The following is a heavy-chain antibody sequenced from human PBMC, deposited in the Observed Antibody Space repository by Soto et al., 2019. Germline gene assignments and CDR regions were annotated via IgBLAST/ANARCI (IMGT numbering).Heavy chain of an antibody. V-gene: IGHV3-23*01. J-gene: IGHJ4*02. CDR2: FGGNLVST. Sequence: XGSLRLSCAAAGFTFSNHAMHWVRQAPGEGPEWVSGFGGNLVSTNYADSVKGRFTISRDNSKNTLYLQMNSLRAEDTAIYYCVREGRVGVEGFDFWDQGTLVTVSS. D-gene: IGHD1-26*01. CDR3: VREGRVGVEGFDF. CDR1: GFTFSNHA.